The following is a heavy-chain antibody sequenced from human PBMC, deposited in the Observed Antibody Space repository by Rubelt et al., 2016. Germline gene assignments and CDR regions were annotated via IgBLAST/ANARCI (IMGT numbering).Heavy chain of an antibody. D-gene: IGHD3-22*01. CDR2: IKEDGSKK. CDR3: ARAPSADYYDSSGYYGWYFDL. J-gene: IGHJ2*01. Sequence: GLEWVANIKEDGSKKHYADSVKGRFTISRDNAKNSLYLQMNSLRAEDTAVYYCARAPSADYYDSSGYYGWYFDLWGRGTLVTVSS. V-gene: IGHV3-7*05.